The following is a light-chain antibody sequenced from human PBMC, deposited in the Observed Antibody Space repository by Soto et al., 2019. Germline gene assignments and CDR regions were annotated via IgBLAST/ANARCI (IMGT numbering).Light chain of an antibody. CDR3: SSYAGSKNLVA. CDR2: EVS. V-gene: IGLV2-8*01. CDR1: SSDVGGYNY. Sequence: QSALTQPPSASGSPGQSVTISCTGTSSDVGGYNYVSWYQQHPGKAPKLMIYEVSKRPSGVPDRFSGSKSGNTAPLTVSGLQAEDEADYYCSSYAGSKNLVAFGGGTKLTVL. J-gene: IGLJ2*01.